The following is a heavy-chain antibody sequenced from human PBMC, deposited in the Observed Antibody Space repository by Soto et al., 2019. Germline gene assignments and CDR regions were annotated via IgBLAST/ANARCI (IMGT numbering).Heavy chain of an antibody. CDR2: MNPDSGHA. CDR3: ARRPHCSGGICYYGLDN. V-gene: IGHV1-8*01. Sequence: QVQLVQSGAEVQKPGASVKVSCKASGYTFTNSDINCVRQAPGQGLEGMGWMNPDSGHAAYAQKFQGRVTLTTSTSTSTVYMEMRSLGSEDTAVYYCARRPHCSGGICYYGLDNWGQGTLVTVSS. CDR1: GYTFTNSD. D-gene: IGHD2-15*01. J-gene: IGHJ4*02.